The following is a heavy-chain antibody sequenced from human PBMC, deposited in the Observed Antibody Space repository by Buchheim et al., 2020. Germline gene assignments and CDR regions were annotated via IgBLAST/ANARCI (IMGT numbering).Heavy chain of an antibody. CDR2: IYYSGST. CDR3: ARDSLDSGSYVSRAYYFDY. J-gene: IGHJ4*02. CDR1: GGSISSGDYY. D-gene: IGHD1-26*01. V-gene: IGHV4-30-4*01. Sequence: QVQLQESGPGLVKPSQTLSLTCTVSGGSISSGDYYRSWIRQPPGKGLEWIGYIYYSGSTYYNPSLKSRVTISVDTSKNQFSLKLSSVTAADTAVYYCARDSLDSGSYVSRAYYFDYWGQGTL.